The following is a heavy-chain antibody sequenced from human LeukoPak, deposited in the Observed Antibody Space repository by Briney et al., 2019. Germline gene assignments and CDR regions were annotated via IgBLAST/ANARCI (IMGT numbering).Heavy chain of an antibody. CDR2: ISGSGGST. V-gene: IGHV3-23*01. D-gene: IGHD3-10*01. Sequence: GGSLGLSCAASGFTFSSYAMSWVRQAPGKGLEWVSAISGSGGSTYYADSVKGRFTISRDNSKNTLYLQMNSLRAEDTAVYYCAKDRITMVRGATTFDPWGQGTLVTVSS. J-gene: IGHJ5*02. CDR3: AKDRITMVRGATTFDP. CDR1: GFTFSSYA.